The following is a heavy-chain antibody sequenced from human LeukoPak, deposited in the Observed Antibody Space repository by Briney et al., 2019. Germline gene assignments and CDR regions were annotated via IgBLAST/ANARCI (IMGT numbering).Heavy chain of an antibody. Sequence: PGGSLRLSCAASGFTFDDYGMSWVRQAPGKGLEWVSSISSRSSSIYYADSVKGRFTISRDNSQNTLYLQMNSLRPEDTAVYYCVRDFEWGFDYWGQGTLVTVSS. CDR3: VRDFEWGFDY. CDR1: GFTFDDYG. J-gene: IGHJ4*02. CDR2: ISSRSSSI. V-gene: IGHV3-21*01. D-gene: IGHD7-27*01.